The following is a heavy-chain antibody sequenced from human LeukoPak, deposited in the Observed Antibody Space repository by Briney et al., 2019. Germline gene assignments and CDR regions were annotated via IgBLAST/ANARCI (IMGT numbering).Heavy chain of an antibody. CDR2: LRGSGGST. CDR1: GVTFSSDA. V-gene: IGHV3-23*01. D-gene: IGHD6-6*01. CDR3: AKSIGHSSSSFVDY. J-gene: IGHJ4*02. Sequence: GGSLRLSCAASGVTFSSDAMNWGRQAPGEGLGWGSGLRGSGGSTHYTDSVKGRFTTSRDNSNNTLYLQMNSLSAEDTAVYYCAKSIGHSSSSFVDYWSQATLVTVSS.